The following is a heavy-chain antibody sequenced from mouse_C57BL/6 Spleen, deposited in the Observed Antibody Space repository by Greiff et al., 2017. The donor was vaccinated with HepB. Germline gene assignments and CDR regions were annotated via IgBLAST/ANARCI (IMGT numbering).Heavy chain of an antibody. D-gene: IGHD4-1*01. V-gene: IGHV1-15*01. J-gene: IGHJ2*01. CDR2: IDPETGGT. Sequence: VQLQQSGAELVRPGASVTLSCKASGYTFTDYEMHWVKQTPVHGLEWIGAIDPETGGTAYNQKFKGKAILTADKSSSTAYMELRSLTSEDSAVYYCTREGTGLYYFDYWGQGTTLTVSS. CDR3: TREGTGLYYFDY. CDR1: GYTFTDYE.